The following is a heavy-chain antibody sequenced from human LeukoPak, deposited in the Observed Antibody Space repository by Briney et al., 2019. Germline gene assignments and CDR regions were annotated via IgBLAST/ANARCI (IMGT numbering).Heavy chain of an antibody. CDR1: GGTFSIYA. Sequence: ASVKVSCKASGGTFSIYAISWVRQAPRQGLGWMGRSNPNSGGTNYAQKFQGRVTMTRDTSISTAYMELSRLRSDDTAVYYCARDMRRAQLVGDIDWFDPWGQGTLVTVSS. CDR3: ARDMRRAQLVGDIDWFDP. J-gene: IGHJ5*02. V-gene: IGHV1-2*06. CDR2: SNPNSGGT. D-gene: IGHD6-6*01.